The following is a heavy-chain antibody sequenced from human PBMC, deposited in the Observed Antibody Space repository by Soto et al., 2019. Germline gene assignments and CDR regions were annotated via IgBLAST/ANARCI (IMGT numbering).Heavy chain of an antibody. J-gene: IGHJ6*02. CDR3: ARAYDFWSGYYRYYYYGMDV. V-gene: IGHV4-34*01. Sequence: PSETLSLTCAVYGGSFSGYYWSWIRQPPGKGLEWIGEINHSGSTNYNPSLKSRVTISVDTSKNQFSLKLSSVTAADTAVYYCARAYDFWSGYYRYYYYGMDVWGQGTTVTVSS. D-gene: IGHD3-3*01. CDR2: INHSGST. CDR1: GGSFSGYY.